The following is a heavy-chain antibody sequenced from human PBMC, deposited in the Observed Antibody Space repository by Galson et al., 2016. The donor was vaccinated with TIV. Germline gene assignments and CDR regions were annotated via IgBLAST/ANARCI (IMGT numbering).Heavy chain of an antibody. J-gene: IGHJ4*02. D-gene: IGHD3-10*01. CDR1: GFTFSEYG. CDR3: AKDPWFEQVSLN. Sequence: SLRLSCAASGFTFSEYGMHWVRQAPGKGLELVSFIRHDESDKYYADSVKGRFTNSRDSSKNTMYLQMNSLRVEDTGVYYCAKDPWFEQVSLNWGQGTLVTVSS. V-gene: IGHV3-30*02. CDR2: IRHDESDK.